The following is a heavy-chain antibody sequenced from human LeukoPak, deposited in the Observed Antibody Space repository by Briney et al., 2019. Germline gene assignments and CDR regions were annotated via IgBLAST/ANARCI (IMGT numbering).Heavy chain of an antibody. Sequence: RGESLKISCKGSGYSFTSYWIGWVRQMPGKGLAWMGIIYPGDSDTRYSPSFQGQVTISADKSISTAYLQWSSLKASDTAMYYCARRAYCSSTSCPAHAFDIWGQGTMVTVSS. CDR1: GYSFTSYW. CDR2: IYPGDSDT. CDR3: ARRAYCSSTSCPAHAFDI. J-gene: IGHJ3*02. V-gene: IGHV5-51*01. D-gene: IGHD2-2*01.